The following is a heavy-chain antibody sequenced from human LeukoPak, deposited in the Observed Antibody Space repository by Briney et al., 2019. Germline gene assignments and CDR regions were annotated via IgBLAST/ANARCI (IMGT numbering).Heavy chain of an antibody. J-gene: IGHJ4*02. V-gene: IGHV3-7*01. Sequence: PTGGSLRLSCVASGFTFSSSWMNWVRQAPGKGLEWVANIKYDGSEEYYVDSVKGRFAISRDNAQNSLYLQMNNLRAEDTAVYYCARGVYRSFDYWGQGTLVTVSS. D-gene: IGHD5/OR15-5a*01. CDR2: IKYDGSEE. CDR1: GFTFSSSW. CDR3: ARGVYRSFDY.